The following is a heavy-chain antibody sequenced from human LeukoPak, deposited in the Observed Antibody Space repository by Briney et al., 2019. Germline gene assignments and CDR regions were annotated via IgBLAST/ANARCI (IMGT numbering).Heavy chain of an antibody. CDR2: IKSKTDGGTT. V-gene: IGHV3-15*01. Sequence: PGGSLRLSCAASGFTFSNAWMSWVRQAPGRGLEWVGRIKSKTDGGTTDYAAPVKGRFTISRDDSKNTLYLQMNSLKTEDTAVYYCATAGDFWSGYYTRFDYWGQGTLVTVSS. J-gene: IGHJ4*02. CDR3: ATAGDFWSGYYTRFDY. CDR1: GFTFSNAW. D-gene: IGHD3-3*01.